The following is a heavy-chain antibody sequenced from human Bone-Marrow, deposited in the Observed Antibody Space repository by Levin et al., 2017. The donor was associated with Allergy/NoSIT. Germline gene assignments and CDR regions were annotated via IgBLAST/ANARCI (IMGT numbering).Heavy chain of an antibody. V-gene: IGHV4-39*01. CDR1: DDSLSDSAYY. CDR3: ARRETGTMLDN. CDR2: ISSSGIT. D-gene: IGHD1-7*01. J-gene: IGHJ4*02. Sequence: GSLRLSCDVSDDSLSDSAYYWGWIRQPPGKGLEWIGSISSSGITSYNPPLKSRVTISRDTFKKQFSLRLTSVTAADTAVYFCARRETGTMLDNWGQGTLVTVSS.